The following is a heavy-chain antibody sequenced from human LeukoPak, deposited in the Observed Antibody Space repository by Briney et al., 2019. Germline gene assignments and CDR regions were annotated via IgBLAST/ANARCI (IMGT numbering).Heavy chain of an antibody. CDR2: ISSSSSYI. V-gene: IGHV3-21*01. CDR1: GFTFSSYS. J-gene: IGHJ2*01. Sequence: GGSLRLSCAASGFTFSSYSMNWVRQAPGKGLEWVSSISSSSSYIYYADSVKGRFTISRDNSKNTLYLQMNSLRAEDTAVYYCARTPGTNGDYDWPPPVGYWYFDLWGRGTLVTVSS. CDR3: ARTPGTNGDYDWPPPVGYWYFDL. D-gene: IGHD4-17*01.